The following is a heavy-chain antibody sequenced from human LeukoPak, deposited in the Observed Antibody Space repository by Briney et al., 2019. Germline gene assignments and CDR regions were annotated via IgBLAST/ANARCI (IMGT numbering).Heavy chain of an antibody. CDR2: IKQDGSEK. D-gene: IGHD4-17*01. CDR3: ARDRYGDYGHFDY. Sequence: GGSLRLSCAASGFTFSSYWMSWVRQAPGKGLEWVANIKQDGSEKCYVDSVKGRFTISRDNAKNSLYLQMNSLRAEDTAVYYCARDRYGDYGHFDYWGQGTLVTVSS. V-gene: IGHV3-7*03. J-gene: IGHJ4*02. CDR1: GFTFSSYW.